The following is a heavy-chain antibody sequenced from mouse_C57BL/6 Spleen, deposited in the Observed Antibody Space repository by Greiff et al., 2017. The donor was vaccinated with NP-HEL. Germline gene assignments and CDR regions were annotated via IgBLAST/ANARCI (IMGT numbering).Heavy chain of an antibody. CDR3: ASTLRGHYFDY. CDR1: GYTFSSYW. Sequence: QVQLQQPGAGLVKPGASVKISCTASGYTFSSYWITWVKQRPGQGLEWIGDIYPGSGSTNYNEKFKSKSTLTVDTSSNTAYMQLSSLTSEDSAVYYCASTLRGHYFDYWGQGTTLTVSS. CDR2: IYPGSGST. V-gene: IGHV1-55*01. J-gene: IGHJ2*01. D-gene: IGHD6-1*01.